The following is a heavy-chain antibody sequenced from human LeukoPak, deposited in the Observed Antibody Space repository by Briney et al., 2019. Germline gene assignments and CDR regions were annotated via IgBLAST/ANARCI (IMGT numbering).Heavy chain of an antibody. J-gene: IGHJ4*02. V-gene: IGHV4-59*11. CDR3: ARGGWSLDY. D-gene: IGHD6-19*01. Sequence: TSETLSLTCTVSSGSISSHYWSWIRQPPGKGLEWIGYIHYSGSTNYNPSLKSRVTMSVDTSKNQFSLKLSSVTAADTAVYYCARGGWSLDYWGQGTLVTVSS. CDR1: SGSISSHY. CDR2: IHYSGST.